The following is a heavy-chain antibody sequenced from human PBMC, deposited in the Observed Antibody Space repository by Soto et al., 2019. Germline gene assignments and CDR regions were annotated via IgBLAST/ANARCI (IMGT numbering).Heavy chain of an antibody. V-gene: IGHV3-48*01. J-gene: IGHJ4*02. CDR2: ISSSSSTI. CDR1: GFTFSSYS. Sequence: PGGSLRLSCAASGFTFSSYSMNWVRQAPGKGLEWVSYISSSSSTIYYADSVKGRFTISRDNAKNSLYLQMNSLRAEDTAVYYCAKDDRLLLPLYWGQGTLVTVSS. D-gene: IGHD3-16*01. CDR3: AKDDRLLLPLY.